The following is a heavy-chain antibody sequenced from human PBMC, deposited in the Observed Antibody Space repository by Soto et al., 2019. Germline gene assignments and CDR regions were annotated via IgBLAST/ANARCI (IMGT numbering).Heavy chain of an antibody. Sequence: GGSLRLSCAASGFTVTSYAMTWARQAPGKGLEWVSLINSDGITYYADSVKGRFTISRDNSKNTLYLQMNSLRAEDTAVYYCAKGLGYWTSNGCSQKCNYWGQGTLGTVSS. CDR3: AKGLGYWTSNGCSQKCNY. V-gene: IGHV3-23*01. CDR1: GFTVTSYA. D-gene: IGHD2-2*01. J-gene: IGHJ4*02. CDR2: INSDGIT.